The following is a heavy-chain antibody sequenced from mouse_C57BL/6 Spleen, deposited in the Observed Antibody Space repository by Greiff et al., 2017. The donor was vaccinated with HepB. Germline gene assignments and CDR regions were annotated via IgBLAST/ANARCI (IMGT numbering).Heavy chain of an antibody. Sequence: QVQLKQSGPGLVAPSQSLSITCTVSGFSLTSYGVDWVRQSPGKGLEWLGVIWGVGSTNYNSALKSRLSISKDNSKSQVFLKMNRLQTDDTAMYYCARSSGYGDYYAMDYWGQGTSVTVSS. J-gene: IGHJ4*01. V-gene: IGHV2-6*01. CDR2: IWGVGST. CDR1: GFSLTSYG. D-gene: IGHD3-2*02. CDR3: ARSSGYGDYYAMDY.